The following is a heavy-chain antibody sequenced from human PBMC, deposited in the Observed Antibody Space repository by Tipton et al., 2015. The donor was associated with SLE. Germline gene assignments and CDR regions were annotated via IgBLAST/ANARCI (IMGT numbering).Heavy chain of an antibody. CDR3: AKGYYESNGYYSFDY. Sequence: TLSLTCVVSGASISTEGYSWSWLRQSPGKGLEWIGYILHTGSAYYNPSLKSRLSISLDRSNNQFSLKLSSMTAADTAVYRCAKGYYESNGYYSFDYWGPGALVTVSS. V-gene: IGHV4-30-2*06. CDR2: ILHTGSA. D-gene: IGHD3-22*01. J-gene: IGHJ4*02. CDR1: GASISTEGYS.